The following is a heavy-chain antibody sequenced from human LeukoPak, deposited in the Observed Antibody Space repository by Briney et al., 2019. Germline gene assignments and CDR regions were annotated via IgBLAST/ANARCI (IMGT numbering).Heavy chain of an antibody. J-gene: IGHJ5*02. CDR2: MNPNSGNT. CDR1: GYTFTSYD. D-gene: IGHD2-15*01. V-gene: IGHV1-8*01. Sequence: ASVKVSCKASGYTFTSYDINWVRQATGQGLEWMGWMNPNSGNTGYAQKFQGRVTMTRNTSISTAYMELSSLRSEDTAVYYCARGAFLIGYCSGGSCYDEVNWFDPWGQGTLVTVSS. CDR3: ARGAFLIGYCSGGSCYDEVNWFDP.